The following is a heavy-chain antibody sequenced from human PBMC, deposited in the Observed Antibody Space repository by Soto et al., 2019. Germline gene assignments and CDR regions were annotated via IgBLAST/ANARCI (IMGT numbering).Heavy chain of an antibody. V-gene: IGHV1-69*12. CDR2: IIPIFGTA. D-gene: IGHD2-15*01. J-gene: IGHJ6*02. CDR1: GGTFSSYA. CDR3: ARVLGVDGRYYYYGMDV. Sequence: QVQLVQSGAEVKKPGSSVKVSCKASGGTFSSYAISWVRQAPGQGLEWMGGIIPIFGTANYAQKFQGRVTITADESTSTAYMELSSLRYEDTGVYYCARVLGVDGRYYYYGMDVWGQGTTVTVSS.